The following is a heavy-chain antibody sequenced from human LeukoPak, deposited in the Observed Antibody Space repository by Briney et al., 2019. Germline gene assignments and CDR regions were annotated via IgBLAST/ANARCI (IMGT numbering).Heavy chain of an antibody. CDR2: ISAYNGNT. V-gene: IGHV1-18*01. Sequence: ASVKVSCKASGYAFTSYGISWVRQAPGQGLEWMGWISAYNGNTNYAQKLQGRVTMTTDTSTSTAYMELRSLRSDDTAVYYCARDNSSGSNEYFQHWGQGTLVTVSS. D-gene: IGHD6-19*01. J-gene: IGHJ1*01. CDR3: ARDNSSGSNEYFQH. CDR1: GYAFTSYG.